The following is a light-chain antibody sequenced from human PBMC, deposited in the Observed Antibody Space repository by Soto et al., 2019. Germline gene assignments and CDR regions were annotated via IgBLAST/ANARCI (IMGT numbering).Light chain of an antibody. CDR3: QKYDSAPWT. V-gene: IGKV1-27*01. Sequence: DIQMTQSPSSLSASVGDRVTIACRASQGISDFLAWYQQKPGKVPQVLIYGASTLQPGVPSRFSGSGSGTDFTLTISNLQPEDVATYYCQKYDSAPWTFGQGTKVDIK. J-gene: IGKJ1*01. CDR1: QGISDF. CDR2: GAS.